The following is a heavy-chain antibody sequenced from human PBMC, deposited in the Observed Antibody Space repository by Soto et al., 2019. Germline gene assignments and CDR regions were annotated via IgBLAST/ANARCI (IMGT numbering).Heavy chain of an antibody. CDR2: IIPIFGTA. V-gene: IGHV1-69*01. J-gene: IGHJ5*02. Sequence: VKVPCKASGGACSRYAISWVRQAPGKGLEWMGGIIPIFGTANYAQKFQGRVTITADESTSTAYMELSSLRSEDTAVYYCAGELSDITIFGVPRENWFDPWGQGTLVTVSS. CDR1: GGACSRYA. CDR3: AGELSDITIFGVPRENWFDP. D-gene: IGHD3-3*01.